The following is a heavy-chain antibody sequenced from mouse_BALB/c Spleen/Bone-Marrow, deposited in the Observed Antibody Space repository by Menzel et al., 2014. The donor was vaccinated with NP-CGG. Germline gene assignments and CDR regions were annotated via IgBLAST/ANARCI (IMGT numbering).Heavy chain of an antibody. Sequence: LQQSGSELVRPGASVKLSCKASGYTFINYWIHWVKQRPGQGLEWIGNFYPGSGTTNYDENFKTKATLTVDTFSSTAYMQLSSLTSEDSAVYYCTKGNYFFDYWGQGTTLTVSS. J-gene: IGHJ2*01. CDR1: GYTFINYW. CDR2: FYPGSGTT. V-gene: IGHV1S22*01. D-gene: IGHD2-1*01. CDR3: TKGNYFFDY.